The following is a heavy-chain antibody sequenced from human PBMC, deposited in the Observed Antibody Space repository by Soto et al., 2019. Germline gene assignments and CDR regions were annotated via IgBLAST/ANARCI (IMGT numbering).Heavy chain of an antibody. Sequence: EVQLVESGGVLVQPGGSLRLSCEASGFTFSSYWMHWVRQAQGKGLVWISRIKFDASTVNYAASVKGRFPISRENDKNTVYLQMNSLSAEDKALYYCARGSSGRFYLDYWGQGNFVTVSS. J-gene: IGHJ4*02. CDR1: GFTFSSYW. CDR3: ARGSSGRFYLDY. D-gene: IGHD3-10*01. CDR2: IKFDASTV. V-gene: IGHV3-74*01.